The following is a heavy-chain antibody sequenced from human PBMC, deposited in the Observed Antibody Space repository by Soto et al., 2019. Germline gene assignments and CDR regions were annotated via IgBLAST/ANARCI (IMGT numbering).Heavy chain of an antibody. V-gene: IGHV3-7*03. CDR3: ARASSSWYIILDY. D-gene: IGHD6-13*01. J-gene: IGHJ4*02. Sequence: EVQLVESGGGLVQPGGSLRLSCAASGFTFSSYWMSWVRRAPGKGLEWVANIKQDGSEKYYVDSVKGRFTISRDNAKNSLYLQMNSLRAEVTAVYYCARASSSWYIILDYWGQGTLVTVSS. CDR2: IKQDGSEK. CDR1: GFTFSSYW.